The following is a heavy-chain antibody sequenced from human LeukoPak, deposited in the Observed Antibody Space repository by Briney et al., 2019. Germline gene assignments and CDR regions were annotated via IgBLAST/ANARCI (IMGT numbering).Heavy chain of an antibody. D-gene: IGHD6-19*01. CDR1: GFTFSSYS. V-gene: IGHV3-48*04. CDR2: ISSSSTI. J-gene: IGHJ4*02. CDR3: ARDGGPAVADDY. Sequence: GGSLRLSCAASGFTFSSYSMNWVRQAPGKGLEWVSYISSSSTIYYADSVKGRFTISRDNAKNSLYLQMNSLRAEDTAVYYCARDGGPAVADDYWGQGTLVTVSS.